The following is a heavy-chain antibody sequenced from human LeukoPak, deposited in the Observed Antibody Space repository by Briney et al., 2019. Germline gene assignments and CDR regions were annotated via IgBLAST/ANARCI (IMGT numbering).Heavy chain of an antibody. CDR2: IYYSGST. V-gene: IGHV4-39*07. J-gene: IGHJ6*03. CDR3: ARGRVFRGYYYYYMDV. CDR1: GGSISSSSYY. Sequence: PSETLSLTCTVSGGSISSSSYYWGWIRQPPGKGLEWIGSIYYSGSTYYNPSLKSRVTISVDTSKNQFSLKLSSVTAADTAVYYCARGRVFRGYYYYYMDVWGKGTTVTVSS. D-gene: IGHD3-3*01.